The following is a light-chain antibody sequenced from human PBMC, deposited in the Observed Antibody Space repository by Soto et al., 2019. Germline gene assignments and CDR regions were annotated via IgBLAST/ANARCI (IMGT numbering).Light chain of an antibody. CDR2: GAS. CDR3: QQYMSSVT. J-gene: IGKJ1*01. Sequence: EIVLTQSPGSLSLSPGQRATLSCRASQSVDTTFFAWYQKKPGQAPRLLIYGASKMATSIPDRFSGSGSGTDFTLIISRLEPEDFAVYYCQQYMSSVTFGHGTKVEIK. CDR1: QSVDTTF. V-gene: IGKV3-20*01.